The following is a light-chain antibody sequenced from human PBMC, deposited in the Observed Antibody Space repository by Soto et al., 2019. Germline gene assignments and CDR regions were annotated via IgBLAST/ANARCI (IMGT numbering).Light chain of an antibody. CDR1: SSDVGGYNY. Sequence: QSALTQPASVSGSPGQSITISCTGTSSDVGGYNYVSWYQQPPGKAPKLMIYDVSNRPSGVSNCFSGSKSGNTASLTISGLQEEDEADYYCSSDTSSSSDVFGTGTQLTVL. CDR2: DVS. J-gene: IGLJ1*01. V-gene: IGLV2-14*01. CDR3: SSDTSSSSDV.